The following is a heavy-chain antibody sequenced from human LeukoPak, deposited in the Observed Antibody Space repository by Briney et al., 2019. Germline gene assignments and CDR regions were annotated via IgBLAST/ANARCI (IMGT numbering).Heavy chain of an antibody. D-gene: IGHD4-17*01. CDR1: GYTLTELS. CDR3: ATERYYGDYVLFDY. J-gene: IGHJ4*02. V-gene: IGHV1-24*01. CDR2: FDPEDGKT. Sequence: GASVKVSCKVSGYTLTELSMHWVRQAPGKGLEWMGGFDPEDGKTIYAQKFQGRVTMTEDTSTDTAYMELSSLRSEDTAVYYCATERYYGDYVLFDYWGQGTLVTVSS.